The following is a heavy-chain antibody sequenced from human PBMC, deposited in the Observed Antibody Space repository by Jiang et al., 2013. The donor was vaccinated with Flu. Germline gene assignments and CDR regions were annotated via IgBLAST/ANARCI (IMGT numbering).Heavy chain of an antibody. CDR2: ISNDGSNK. CDR3: ARDSYGDYYFDY. D-gene: IGHD4-17*01. CDR1: GFTFSSFD. J-gene: IGHJ4*02. Sequence: QLVESGGGVVHPGRSLRLSCVASGFTFSSFDMNWVRRAPGKGLEWVSFISNDGSNKYYAPSVKGRFTISRDNSKNTVYLQMISLRPDDTAVFYCARDSYGDYYFDYWGQGTLVTV. V-gene: IGHV3-30-3*01.